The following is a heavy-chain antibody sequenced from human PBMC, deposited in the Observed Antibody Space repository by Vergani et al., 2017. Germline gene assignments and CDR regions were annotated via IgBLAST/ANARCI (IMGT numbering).Heavy chain of an antibody. D-gene: IGHD1-1*01. CDR3: ATKSCGTSGCQIGYFRE. CDR2: ISYDGTQT. Sequence: QVHLVESGGGVVQPGRSLRLSCVVSGFTSSYYGMHWVRQAPGKGLEWVAVISYDGTQTYYADSVKGRFTISRDNSKSTLYLQMNSLRTEDTAVYYCATKSCGTSGCQIGYFREWGQGTLVTVSS. CDR1: GFTSSYYG. V-gene: IGHV3-30*03. J-gene: IGHJ1*01.